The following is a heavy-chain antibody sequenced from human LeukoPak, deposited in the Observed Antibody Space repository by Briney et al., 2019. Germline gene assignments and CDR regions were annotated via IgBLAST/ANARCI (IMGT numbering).Heavy chain of an antibody. Sequence: PSETLSLTCGVSGGSISSSSYYWGWIRQPPGKGLEWIGSIYYSGSTYYNPSLKSRVTISVDTSKNQFSLKLSSVTAADAAVYYCARDEPSFGGYYYTTPYYFDYWGQGTLVTVSS. CDR3: ARDEPSFGGYYYTTPYYFDY. CDR1: GGSISSSSYY. V-gene: IGHV4-39*07. D-gene: IGHD3-22*01. J-gene: IGHJ4*02. CDR2: IYYSGST.